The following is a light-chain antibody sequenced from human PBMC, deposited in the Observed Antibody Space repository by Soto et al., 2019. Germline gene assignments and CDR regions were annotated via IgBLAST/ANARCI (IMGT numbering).Light chain of an antibody. J-gene: IGLJ1*01. CDR2: EVT. V-gene: IGLV2-14*01. CDR1: NNDIGGYDY. CDR3: SSYSTTSPYV. Sequence: QSALTQPASVSGSPGQSITISCTGSNNDIGGYDYVSWYQQHPGNVPKLLIYEVTNRPSGVSNRFSGSKSGDTASLTISGLQAEDEADYFCSSYSTTSPYVFGPGTKVTVL.